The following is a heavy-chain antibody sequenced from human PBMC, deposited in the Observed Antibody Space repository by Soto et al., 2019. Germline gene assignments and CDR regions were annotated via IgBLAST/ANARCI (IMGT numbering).Heavy chain of an antibody. Sequence: GGSLRLSCAASGFTFSSYAMSWVRQAPGKGLEWVSHINSDGSDSTHADSVKGRFTISRDNAKNTLYLQMNSLRVEDTAVYFCVRDDPGLGMDSWGLGTLVTVSS. J-gene: IGHJ4*02. D-gene: IGHD1-26*01. CDR3: VRDDPGLGMDS. CDR2: INSDGSDS. CDR1: GFTFSSYA. V-gene: IGHV3-74*01.